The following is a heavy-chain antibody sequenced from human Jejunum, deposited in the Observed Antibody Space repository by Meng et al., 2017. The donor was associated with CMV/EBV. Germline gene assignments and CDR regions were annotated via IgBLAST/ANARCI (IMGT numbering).Heavy chain of an antibody. J-gene: IGHJ4*02. D-gene: IGHD6-6*01. V-gene: IGHV3-11*01. CDR2: ISPSSGTI. Sequence: LSCATSGFTLIDFYMSWIRQAPGKGLEWVSYISPSSGTIYYADSVKGRFTVSRDNAKHSVYLQMNSLRVDDTAVYYCARGAPYDSSSYWGQGTLVTVSS. CDR1: GFTLIDFY. CDR3: ARGAPYDSSSY.